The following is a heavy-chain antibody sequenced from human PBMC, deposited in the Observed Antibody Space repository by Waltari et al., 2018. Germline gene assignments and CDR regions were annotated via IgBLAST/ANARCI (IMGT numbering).Heavy chain of an antibody. Sequence: QVQLQESGPGLVKPSQTLSLPCTVSGGSISSGGYYWSWIRQHPGKGLEWIGYIYYSGSTYYNPSLKSRVTISGDTSKNQFSLKLSSVTAADTAVYYCAPGHKRNYFDYWGQGTLVTVSS. V-gene: IGHV4-31*03. CDR2: IYYSGST. J-gene: IGHJ4*02. CDR1: GGSISSGGYY. CDR3: APGHKRNYFDY.